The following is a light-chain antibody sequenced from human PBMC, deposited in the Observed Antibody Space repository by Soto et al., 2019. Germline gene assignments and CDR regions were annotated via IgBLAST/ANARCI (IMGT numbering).Light chain of an antibody. V-gene: IGKV3-15*01. CDR1: QSVSSN. CDR2: DAS. CDR3: QQYNNWPPRAT. J-gene: IGKJ2*01. Sequence: EIVMTQSPATLSVSPGDRATLSCRASQSVSSNLAWYQQKPGQAPRLLIYDASTRATGIPARFSGSGSVTEFTLTISSLQSEDFAVYYCQQYNNWPPRATFGQGTKLEI.